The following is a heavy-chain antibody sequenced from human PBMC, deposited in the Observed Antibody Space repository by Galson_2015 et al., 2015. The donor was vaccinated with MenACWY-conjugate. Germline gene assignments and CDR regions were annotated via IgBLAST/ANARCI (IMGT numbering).Heavy chain of an antibody. J-gene: IGHJ4*02. D-gene: IGHD3-3*01. Sequence: LRLSCAASRFSFSTYAMSWVRQTPGKGLEWVSTIDGSGDTTYYADSVKGRFTISRDNSKNTLYLQMNSLRAEDTALYYCAKDAKGDFAVVPGAAGHWGQGTLVAVSS. CDR3: AKDAKGDFAVVPGAAGH. V-gene: IGHV3-23*01. CDR2: IDGSGDTT. CDR1: RFSFSTYA.